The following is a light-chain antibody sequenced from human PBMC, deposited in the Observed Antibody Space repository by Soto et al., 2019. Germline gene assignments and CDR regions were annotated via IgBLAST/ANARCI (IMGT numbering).Light chain of an antibody. V-gene: IGKV3-20*01. CDR1: QSVSSY. Sequence: EIVLTQSPATLSLSPGERATRSCRASQSVSSYLAWYQQKPGQAPRLLIYVASSRATGIQDRFSGSGSGTDSTLTIRRLEPEDFAVYYCKQYGSSLTCGGGTKVDIK. CDR2: VAS. CDR3: KQYGSSLT. J-gene: IGKJ4*01.